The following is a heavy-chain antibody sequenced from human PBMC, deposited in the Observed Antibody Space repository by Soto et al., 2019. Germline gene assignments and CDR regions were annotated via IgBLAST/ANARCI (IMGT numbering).Heavy chain of an antibody. V-gene: IGHV4-30-4*01. Sequence: PSEPLSLTCTVSGGSISSGDYYWSWIRQPPGKGLEWIGYIYHSGSAYYNPSLKSRVTISVDTSKNQFSLKLSSVTAADTAVYYCARREDYDRSGYYYFDYWGQGTLVTVSS. D-gene: IGHD3-22*01. J-gene: IGHJ4*02. CDR1: GGSISSGDYY. CDR2: IYHSGSA. CDR3: ARREDYDRSGYYYFDY.